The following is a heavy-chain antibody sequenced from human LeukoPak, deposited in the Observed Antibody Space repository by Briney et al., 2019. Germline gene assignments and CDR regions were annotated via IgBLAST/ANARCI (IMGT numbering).Heavy chain of an antibody. CDR3: ARAFYGSGNYYYYYMDV. Sequence: SVKVSCEASGGTFSSYDISWVRQAPGQGLEWMGGIMPMFGKANYAQKFQGRVTTTADKATSTAYMELSSLRSEDTAVYYCARAFYGSGNYYYYYMDVWGKGTTVTISS. J-gene: IGHJ6*03. CDR2: IMPMFGKA. CDR1: GGTFSSYD. V-gene: IGHV1-69*06. D-gene: IGHD3-10*01.